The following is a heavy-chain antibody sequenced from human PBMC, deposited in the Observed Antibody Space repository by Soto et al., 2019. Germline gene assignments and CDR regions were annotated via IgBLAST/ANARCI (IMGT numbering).Heavy chain of an antibody. D-gene: IGHD1-1*01. V-gene: IGHV6-1*01. CDR2: TYYRSKWYN. Sequence: KQSQTLSLTCAISGDSVSSNSAAWNWIRQSPSRGLEWLGRTYYRSKWYNDYAVSVKSRITINPDTSKNQFSLQLNSVTPEDTAVYYCASTTGVEAGNWFDPWGQGTLVTVSS. CDR3: ASTTGVEAGNWFDP. J-gene: IGHJ5*02. CDR1: GDSVSSNSAA.